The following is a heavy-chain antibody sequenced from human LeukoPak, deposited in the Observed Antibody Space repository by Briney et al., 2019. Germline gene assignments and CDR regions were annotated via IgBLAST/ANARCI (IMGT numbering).Heavy chain of an antibody. CDR3: ARRDIVVVPAAIHGDYYYYYYMDV. Sequence: GRSLRLSCAASGFTFSSYSMNWVRQAPGKGLEWVSYISSSSSTIYYADSVKGRFTISRDNAKNSLYLQMNSLRAEDTAVYYCARRDIVVVPAAIHGDYYYYYYMDVWGKGTTVTVS. J-gene: IGHJ6*03. D-gene: IGHD2-2*02. V-gene: IGHV3-48*01. CDR1: GFTFSSYS. CDR2: ISSSSSTI.